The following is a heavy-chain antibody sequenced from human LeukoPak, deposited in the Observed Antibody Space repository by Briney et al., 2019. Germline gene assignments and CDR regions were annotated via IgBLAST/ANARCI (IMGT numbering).Heavy chain of an antibody. V-gene: IGHV3-23*01. J-gene: IGHJ3*02. Sequence: GGPRRLSCRASGSTLRSYAMSWVRRSPGKGLGWVAAISVRGVSTYYAHSVKGRSPIHRDNPKTTLNLQMNSLRGEDTAVYYFAKLPSSIAARGAFDIWGQGTMVTVSS. CDR1: GSTLRSYA. D-gene: IGHD6-6*01. CDR2: ISVRGVST. CDR3: AKLPSSIAARGAFDI.